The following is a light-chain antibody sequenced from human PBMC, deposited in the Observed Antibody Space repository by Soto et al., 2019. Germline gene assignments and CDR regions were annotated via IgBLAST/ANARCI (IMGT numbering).Light chain of an antibody. CDR3: LQDYDYPLT. Sequence: AIPMTQSPSSLSASVGDRVTITCRASQGIRNELGWYQQKAGKAPKLLIHAASSLQSGVPSRFSGSGSGTDFTLTISSLQPEDFATYYCLQDYDYPLTFGQGTKVEI. J-gene: IGKJ1*01. CDR2: AAS. V-gene: IGKV1-6*01. CDR1: QGIRNE.